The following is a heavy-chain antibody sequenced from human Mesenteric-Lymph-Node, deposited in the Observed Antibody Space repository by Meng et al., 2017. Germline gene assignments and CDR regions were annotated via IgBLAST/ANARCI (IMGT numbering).Heavy chain of an antibody. J-gene: IGHJ4*02. CDR3: ARGRSYGHGSFDS. D-gene: IGHD5-18*01. Sequence: GESLKISCAASGFIFSGYWMHWVRQVPGKGLVWVSRINGDGSSTSYADSVKGRFTISRDNAKNTLYLQMNSLRAEDTAVYYCARGRSYGHGSFDSWGQGTLVTVSS. CDR2: INGDGSST. CDR1: GFIFSGYW. V-gene: IGHV3-74*01.